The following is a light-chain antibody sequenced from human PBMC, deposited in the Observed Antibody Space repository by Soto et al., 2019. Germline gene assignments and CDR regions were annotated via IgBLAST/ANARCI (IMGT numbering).Light chain of an antibody. CDR2: GAS. Sequence: EIVWTQSPGTLSLSPGERATLSCRTSQSVSSSYLAWYQQKPGQAPLLLIYGASSRATGIPDMFSGRGSGTDFTIPISRLEAEGFAVYYCQQSGSSPWTLGRGTKVEIK. V-gene: IGKV3-20*01. CDR3: QQSGSSPWT. CDR1: QSVSSSY. J-gene: IGKJ1*01.